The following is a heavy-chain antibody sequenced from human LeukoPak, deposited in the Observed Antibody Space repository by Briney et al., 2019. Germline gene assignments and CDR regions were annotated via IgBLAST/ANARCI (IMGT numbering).Heavy chain of an antibody. CDR3: AREARGCSSTSCYGNWFDP. CDR1: GGSISSYY. V-gene: IGHV4-59*01. J-gene: IGHJ5*02. CDR2: IYYSGST. D-gene: IGHD2-2*01. Sequence: PSETLSLTCTVSGGSISSYYWSWIRQPPGKGLEWIGYIYYSGSTNYNPSLKSRVTISVDTSKNQFSLKLSSVTAADTAVYYCAREARGCSSTSCYGNWFDPWGQGTLVTVSS.